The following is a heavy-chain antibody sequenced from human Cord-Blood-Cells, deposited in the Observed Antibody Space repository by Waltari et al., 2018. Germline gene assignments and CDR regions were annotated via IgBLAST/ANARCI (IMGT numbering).Heavy chain of an antibody. V-gene: IGHV3-23*01. CDR1: GFTFSSYA. Sequence: EVQMLASAGGLVQPGGSLRLSCAASGFTFSSYAMRWVRQAPGKGVELVSAISGSGGSTYYADSGKGRFTIARDNSKNTLYLQMNSLRAEDTAVYYGAKYQKLGIWYFDLWGRGTLVTVSS. D-gene: IGHD7-27*01. CDR3: AKYQKLGIWYFDL. J-gene: IGHJ2*01. CDR2: ISGSGGST.